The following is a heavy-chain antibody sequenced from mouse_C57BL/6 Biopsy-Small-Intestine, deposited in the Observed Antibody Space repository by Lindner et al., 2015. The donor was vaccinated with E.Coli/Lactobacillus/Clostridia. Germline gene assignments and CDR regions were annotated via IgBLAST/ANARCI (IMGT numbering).Heavy chain of an antibody. CDR1: GYAFSSSW. CDR3: AREENYYAMDY. CDR2: IYPGDGDT. V-gene: IGHV1-82*01. Sequence: VQLQESGPELVKPGASVKISCKASGYAFSSSWMNWVKQRPGKGLEWIGRIYPGDGDTNYNGKLKGKATLTADKSSGTAYMQLSSLTSEDSAVYFCAREENYYAMDYWGQGTSVTVSS. J-gene: IGHJ4*01.